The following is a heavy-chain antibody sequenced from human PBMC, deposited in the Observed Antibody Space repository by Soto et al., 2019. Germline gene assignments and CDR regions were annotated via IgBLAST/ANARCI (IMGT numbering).Heavy chain of an antibody. D-gene: IGHD3-16*01. CDR1: GGSFSGYY. CDR2: INHSGST. V-gene: IGHV4-34*01. Sequence: QVQLQQWGAGLLKPSETLSLTCAVYGGSFSGYYWSWIRQPPGKGLEWIGEINHSGSTNYNPSLKTRVTISVDISKNQFSLKLSSVTAADTAVYYCARGQSLITFGGVILSDAFDIWGQGTMVTVSS. CDR3: ARGQSLITFGGVILSDAFDI. J-gene: IGHJ3*02.